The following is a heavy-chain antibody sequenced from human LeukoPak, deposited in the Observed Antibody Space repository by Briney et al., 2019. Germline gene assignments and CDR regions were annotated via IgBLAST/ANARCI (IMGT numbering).Heavy chain of an antibody. V-gene: IGHV4-39*01. CDR3: ATPFGGRNY. Sequence: PSETLSLTCTVSGGSISSSSYYWGWIRQPPGKGLEWIGSTYYSGSTYYNPSLKSRVTISVDTSKNQFSLKLSSVTAADTAVYYCATPFGGRNYWGQGTLVTVSS. CDR2: TYYSGST. D-gene: IGHD3-10*01. CDR1: GGSISSSSYY. J-gene: IGHJ4*02.